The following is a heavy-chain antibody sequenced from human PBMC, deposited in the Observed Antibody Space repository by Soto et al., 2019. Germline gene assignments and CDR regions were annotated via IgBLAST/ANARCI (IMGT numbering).Heavy chain of an antibody. D-gene: IGHD6-6*01. CDR2: IDPSDSYT. CDR3: ARRDSSSPLDYYGMDV. Sequence: GESLKISCKGSGYSFTSYWISWVRQMPGKGLEWMGRIDPSDSYTNYSPSFQGHVTISADKSISTAYLQWSSLKASDTAMYYCARRDSSSPLDYYGMDVWGQGTTVTVSS. V-gene: IGHV5-10-1*01. J-gene: IGHJ6*02. CDR1: GYSFTSYW.